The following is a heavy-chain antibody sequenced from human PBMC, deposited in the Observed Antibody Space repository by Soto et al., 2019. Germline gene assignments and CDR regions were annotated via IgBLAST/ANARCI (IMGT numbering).Heavy chain of an antibody. D-gene: IGHD1-26*01. V-gene: IGHV1-18*01. CDR3: ARGVGASYYFDY. CDR1: GYTVTSYG. J-gene: IGHJ4*02. CDR2: ISAYNGNT. Sequence: QVQLVQSGAEVKKPGASVKVSCKAAGYTVTSYGISWVRQAPGQGLDWMGAISAYNGNTNYAQMIQGRVTMTTDTSTSTAYMERRSLRSDDTAVYYCARGVGASYYFDYWGQGTLVTVSS.